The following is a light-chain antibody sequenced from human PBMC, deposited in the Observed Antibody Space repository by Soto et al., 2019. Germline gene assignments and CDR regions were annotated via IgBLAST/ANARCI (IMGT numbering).Light chain of an antibody. Sequence: EIVMTQSPATLSVSPGERATLSCRASQSVSSNLAWYQQKPGQAPRLLIYGASTRATGIPARFSGSGSGTEFTLTISSLQSEDFAVYYCQQYNNWQDLTFGGGTKVEIK. CDR1: QSVSSN. CDR3: QQYNNWQDLT. J-gene: IGKJ4*01. CDR2: GAS. V-gene: IGKV3-15*01.